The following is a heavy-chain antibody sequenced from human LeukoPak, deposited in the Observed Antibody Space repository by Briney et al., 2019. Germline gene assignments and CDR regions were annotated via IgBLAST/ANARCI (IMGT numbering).Heavy chain of an antibody. CDR3: ARRAGAYSHPYDY. Sequence: GGSLRLSCAASGFTFSSYAIHWVRQAPGKGLEWVAVISYDGNNKYYADSVKGRFTISRDNSKNTLYLQMNSLRAEDTAVYYCARRAGAYSHPYDYWGQGTLVTVSS. D-gene: IGHD4/OR15-4a*01. J-gene: IGHJ4*02. CDR1: GFTFSSYA. V-gene: IGHV3-30*14. CDR2: ISYDGNNK.